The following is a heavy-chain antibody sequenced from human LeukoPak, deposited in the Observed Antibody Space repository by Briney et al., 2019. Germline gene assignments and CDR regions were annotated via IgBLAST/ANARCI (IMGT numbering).Heavy chain of an antibody. J-gene: IGHJ5*02. V-gene: IGHV3-23*01. Sequence: GGSLRLSCAASGFTFSSYAMSWVRQAPGKGLEWVSGISGSGGSKYYADSVKGRFTISRDNSKNTLYLQMNSLRAEDTAVYYCARSWELLVFDPWGQGTLVTVSS. CDR3: ARSWELLVFDP. CDR2: ISGSGGSK. D-gene: IGHD1-26*01. CDR1: GFTFSSYA.